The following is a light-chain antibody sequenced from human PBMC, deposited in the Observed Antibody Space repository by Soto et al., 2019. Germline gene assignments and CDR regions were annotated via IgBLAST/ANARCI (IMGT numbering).Light chain of an antibody. Sequence: EIVLTQSPATLSLSPGEGATLSCRASQSVSSYLVWYKQKPGQAPRLLSYDASKRATGIPPRFSGSGSGTDFTLTISSLEPEDSAVYYCQQRHMWPITFGQGTRLEIK. J-gene: IGKJ5*01. CDR2: DAS. V-gene: IGKV3-11*01. CDR3: QQRHMWPIT. CDR1: QSVSSY.